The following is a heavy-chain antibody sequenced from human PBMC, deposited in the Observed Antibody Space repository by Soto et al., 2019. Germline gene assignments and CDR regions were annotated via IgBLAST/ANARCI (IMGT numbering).Heavy chain of an antibody. CDR2: IKSKALGGTT. D-gene: IGHD6-6*01. CDR3: TRERIAARLPWFDP. V-gene: IGHV3-15*07. CDR1: GFAFSNAW. J-gene: IGHJ5*02. Sequence: GGSLRLSCAGSGFAFSNAWINWVRQAPGKGLEWVGRIKSKALGGTTESAAPVKGRFTISRDDSRIIAYLQMNSLKTEDTAGYYCTRERIAARLPWFDPWGQGTLVTVSS.